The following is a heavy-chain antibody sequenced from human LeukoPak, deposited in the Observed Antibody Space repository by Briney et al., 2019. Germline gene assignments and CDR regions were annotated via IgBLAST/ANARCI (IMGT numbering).Heavy chain of an antibody. CDR2: ISAYNGNT. CDR3: ARLTMVRGVIPVNYYGMDV. J-gene: IGHJ6*02. Sequence: ASVKVSCKASGYTFTSYGISWVRQAPGQGLEWMGWISAYNGNTNYAQKLQGRVTMTTDTSTSTAYMELRSLRSDDTAVYYCARLTMVRGVIPVNYYGMDVWGQGTTVTVSS. V-gene: IGHV1-18*01. CDR1: GYTFTSYG. D-gene: IGHD3-10*01.